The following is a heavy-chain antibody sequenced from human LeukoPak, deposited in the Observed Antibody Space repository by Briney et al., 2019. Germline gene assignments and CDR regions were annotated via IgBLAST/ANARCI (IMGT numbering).Heavy chain of an antibody. CDR3: ARASVRGVFDY. CDR1: GFSFGSYS. Sequence: GGSLRLSCAASGFSFGSYSMNWVRQAPGKGLEWVSYISSSSSTIYYADSVKGRFTISRDNAKKSLYLQMNSLRAEDTAVYYCARASVRGVFDYWGRGTLVTVSS. D-gene: IGHD3-10*02. V-gene: IGHV3-48*01. J-gene: IGHJ4*02. CDR2: ISSSSSTI.